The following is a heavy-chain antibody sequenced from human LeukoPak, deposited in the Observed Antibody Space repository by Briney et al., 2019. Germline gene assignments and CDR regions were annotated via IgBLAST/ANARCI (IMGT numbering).Heavy chain of an antibody. D-gene: IGHD3-22*01. J-gene: IGHJ6*03. V-gene: IGHV4-39*07. Sequence: SETLSLTCTVSGGSIRSSSYYWGWIRQPPGKGLEWIGSIYYSGSTHYNPSLKSRVTISVDTSKNQFSLKLSSVAAADTAVYYCARDRFDDSSGYYYHYYYYMDVWGKGTTVTVSS. CDR1: GGSIRSSSYY. CDR2: IYYSGST. CDR3: ARDRFDDSSGYYYHYYYYMDV.